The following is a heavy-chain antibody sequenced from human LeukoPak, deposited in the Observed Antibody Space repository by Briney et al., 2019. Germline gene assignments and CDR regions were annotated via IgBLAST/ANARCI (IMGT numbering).Heavy chain of an antibody. CDR1: GFTFSNYN. CDR3: ARDAAEYSSGWYGVFDY. CDR2: ISSSGTTV. J-gene: IGHJ4*02. Sequence: GGSLRLSCAASGFTFSNYNMDWVRQAPGKGLEWVSYISSSGTTVYYADSVKGRLTISRDNAKNSLYLQMNSLRADDTAVYYCARDAAEYSSGWYGVFDYWGQGTLVTVSS. V-gene: IGHV3-48*01. D-gene: IGHD6-19*01.